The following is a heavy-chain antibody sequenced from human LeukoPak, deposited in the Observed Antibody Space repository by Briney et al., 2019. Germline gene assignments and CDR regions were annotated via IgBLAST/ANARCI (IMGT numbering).Heavy chain of an antibody. D-gene: IGHD3-3*01. Sequence: GGSLRLSCAASGFTFSSYAMSWVRQAPGKGLEWVSAISGSGGSTYYADSVKGRFTISRDNSKNTLYLQMNSLRAEDTAVYYCAKDPTRLIFGVVILHSFDYWGQGTLVTVSS. CDR3: AKDPTRLIFGVVILHSFDY. CDR1: GFTFSSYA. J-gene: IGHJ4*02. V-gene: IGHV3-23*01. CDR2: ISGSGGST.